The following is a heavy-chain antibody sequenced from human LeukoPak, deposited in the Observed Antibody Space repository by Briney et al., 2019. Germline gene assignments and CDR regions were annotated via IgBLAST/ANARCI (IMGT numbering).Heavy chain of an antibody. J-gene: IGHJ6*03. CDR2: ISAYNGNT. D-gene: IGHD6-6*01. Sequence: GASVKVSCKASGYTFTGYYTHWVRQAPGQGLEWMGWISAYNGNTNYAQKLQGRVTMTTDTSTSTAYMELRSLRSDDTAVYYCASPSSSPADDYYYYMDVWGKGTTVTVSS. V-gene: IGHV1-18*04. CDR1: GYTFTGYY. CDR3: ASPSSSPADDYYYYMDV.